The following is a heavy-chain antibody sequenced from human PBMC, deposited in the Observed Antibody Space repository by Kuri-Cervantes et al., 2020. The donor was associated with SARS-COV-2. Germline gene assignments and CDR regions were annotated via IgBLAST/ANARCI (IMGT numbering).Heavy chain of an antibody. CDR3: ARGSAGGRYSNYVLDY. V-gene: IGHV1-24*01. CDR1: GYTLTELS. J-gene: IGHJ4*02. Sequence: ASVKVSCKVSGYTLTELSMHWVRQAPGKGLEWMGGFDPDDGETIYAQKFQGRVTMTEDTSTDTAYMELSSLRSEDTAVYYCARGSAGGRYSNYVLDYWGQGTLVTVSS. D-gene: IGHD4-11*01. CDR2: FDPDDGET.